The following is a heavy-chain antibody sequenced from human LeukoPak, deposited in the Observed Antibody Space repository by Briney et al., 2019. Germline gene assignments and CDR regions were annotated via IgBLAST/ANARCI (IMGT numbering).Heavy chain of an antibody. D-gene: IGHD1-26*01. J-gene: IGHJ4*02. CDR3: ARTVGAELFDY. CDR2: IIPILGIA. CDR1: GGTFSSYA. Sequence: ASVKLSCKASGGTFSSYAIIWVRRAPGQGLEWMGRIIPILGIANYAQKFQGRVTITADKSTSTAYMELSSLRSEDTAVYYCARTVGAELFDYWGQGTLVTVSS. V-gene: IGHV1-69*04.